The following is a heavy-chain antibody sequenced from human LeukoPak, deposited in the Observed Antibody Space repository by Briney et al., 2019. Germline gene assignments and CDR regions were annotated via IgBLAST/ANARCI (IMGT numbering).Heavy chain of an antibody. CDR2: ISGGGGST. D-gene: IGHD3-16*01. CDR1: GFTFSSYA. CDR3: AKPPSSLARGSHIDY. V-gene: IGHV3-23*01. Sequence: GGSLRLSCAASGFTFSSYAMSWVRQAPGKGLEWVSGISGGGGSTYYADSVKGRFTISRDNSKNTLYLQMNSLRAEDTAVYYCAKPPSSLARGSHIDYWGQGTLVTVSS. J-gene: IGHJ4*02.